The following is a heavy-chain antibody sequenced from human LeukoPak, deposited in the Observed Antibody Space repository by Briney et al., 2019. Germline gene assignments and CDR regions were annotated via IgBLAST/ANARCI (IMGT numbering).Heavy chain of an antibody. Sequence: SETLSLTCTVSGGSISSYYWSWIRQPPGKGLEWLGYIYYSGSTNYNPSLKSRVTISVDTSKNQFSLKLSSVTAADTAVYYCARGLGDPITIFGVVTHFDYWGQGTLVIVSS. D-gene: IGHD3-3*01. V-gene: IGHV4-59*01. CDR3: ARGLGDPITIFGVVTHFDY. J-gene: IGHJ4*02. CDR2: IYYSGST. CDR1: GGSISSYY.